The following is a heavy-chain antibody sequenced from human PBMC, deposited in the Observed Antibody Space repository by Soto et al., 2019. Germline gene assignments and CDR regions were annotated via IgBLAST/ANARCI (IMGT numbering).Heavy chain of an antibody. CDR3: ARTNDYESPDLGY. V-gene: IGHV1-2*04. Sequence: QVHLVQSGAEVKKPGASVKVSCKASGYTFTGYYIHWVRQAPGQGLEWMGWINPNSGATNYVQKFQGWVTMTRDTSLSTAYMELSRLGSDDTAVYYCARTNDYESPDLGYWGQGTLVTVSS. CDR1: GYTFTGYY. J-gene: IGHJ4*02. D-gene: IGHD5-12*01. CDR2: INPNSGAT.